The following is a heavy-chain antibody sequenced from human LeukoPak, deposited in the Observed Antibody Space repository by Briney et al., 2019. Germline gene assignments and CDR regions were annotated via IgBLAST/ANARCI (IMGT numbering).Heavy chain of an antibody. Sequence: PGGSLRLSCTASGFLFSSHSINWVRQAPGEGLQWVSSIGNSVNYIYYADSVKGRFTICRDDAKNPLYLQMDSLRAEDTALYCCARVPSGTYPSFYFDHWGQGSLVTVSS. J-gene: IGHJ4*02. D-gene: IGHD1-26*01. CDR1: GFLFSSHS. CDR3: ARVPSGTYPSFYFDH. V-gene: IGHV3-21*06. CDR2: IGNSVNYI.